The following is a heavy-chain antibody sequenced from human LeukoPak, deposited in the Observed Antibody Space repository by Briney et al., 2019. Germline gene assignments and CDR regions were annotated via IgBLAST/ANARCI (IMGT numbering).Heavy chain of an antibody. CDR1: GFSFSGYA. J-gene: IGHJ4*02. V-gene: IGHV3-23*01. Sequence: GGSLRLSCAASGFSFSGYAMSWVRQAPGKGLEWVSAISGSGGSTYYADSVKGRFTISRDNSKNTLYLQMNSLRAEDTAVYYCAKVYYDSSGYYYWPPFDYWGQGTLVTVSS. D-gene: IGHD3-22*01. CDR2: ISGSGGST. CDR3: AKVYYDSSGYYYWPPFDY.